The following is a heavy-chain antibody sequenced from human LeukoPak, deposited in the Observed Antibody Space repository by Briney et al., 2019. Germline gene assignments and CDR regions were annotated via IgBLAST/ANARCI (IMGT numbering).Heavy chain of an antibody. D-gene: IGHD1-26*01. V-gene: IGHV3-9*01. J-gene: IGHJ6*02. Sequence: GGSLRLSCAASGFTFDDYAMHWARQAPWKGLEGVSGIGGNSGSIGYADSVKGRFTISRDNAKNSLYLQMNSLRAEDTALYYCAKDMIVGAKGYYYYYGMDVWGQGTTVTVSS. CDR1: GFTFDDYA. CDR3: AKDMIVGAKGYYYYYGMDV. CDR2: IGGNSGSI.